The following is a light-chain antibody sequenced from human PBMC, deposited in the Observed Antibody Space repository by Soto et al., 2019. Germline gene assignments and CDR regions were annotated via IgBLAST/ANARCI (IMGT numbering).Light chain of an antibody. J-gene: IGLJ1*01. Sequence: QSVLTQPPSASGTPGQRVSISCSGSGSNIGSNTVNWYQQLPGTAPTLLIYKNNQRPSGVPDRFSGSKSGTSASLAISGLQSEDGADYYCAAWDDSLIGYVFGSGTKVTVL. CDR2: KNN. CDR1: GSNIGSNT. V-gene: IGLV1-44*01. CDR3: AAWDDSLIGYV.